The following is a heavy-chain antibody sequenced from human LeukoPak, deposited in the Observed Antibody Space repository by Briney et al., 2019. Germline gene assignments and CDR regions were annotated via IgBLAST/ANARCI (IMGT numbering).Heavy chain of an antibody. J-gene: IGHJ5*02. CDR2: ISGCGGST. CDR1: GFPFSSYA. V-gene: IGHV3-23*01. CDR3: AKAHWSGYFPNWFDP. Sequence: QPGASLRLSCAVSGFPFSSYAMSSVRQARGRGLEWVSAISGCGGSTYYAHSVKGRFTISRDNSKNTLYLQMNSLRAEDTAVYYCAKAHWSGYFPNWFDPWGQGTLVTVSP. D-gene: IGHD3-3*01.